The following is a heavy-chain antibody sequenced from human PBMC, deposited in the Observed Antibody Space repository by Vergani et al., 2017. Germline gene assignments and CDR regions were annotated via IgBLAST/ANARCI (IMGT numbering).Heavy chain of an antibody. CDR1: GFSLNTRGVG. CDR2: IDWNADQ. D-gene: IGHD1-26*01. J-gene: IGHJ6*03. Sequence: QITLKESGPTLVKPTHTLTLTCTFSGFSLNTRGVGVAWIRQPPGKALVWLALIDWNADQYYSPYLNNRVTITKDTSKNQVVLTMTNMVYVDTCTYYCVYRETECGATGCVYQVLYYFYMDLWGKGTPVTVSS. CDR3: VYRETECGATGCVYQVLYYFYMDL. V-gene: IGHV2-5*04.